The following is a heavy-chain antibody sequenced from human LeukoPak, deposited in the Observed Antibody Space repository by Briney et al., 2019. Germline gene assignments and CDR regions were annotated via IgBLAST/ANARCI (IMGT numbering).Heavy chain of an antibody. V-gene: IGHV1-69*13. CDR2: IIPLFGTA. Sequence: SVTVSCTASGGTFSSYAISWVRQAPGQGLEWMGGIIPLFGTANYAQKFQGRVTITADESTSTAYMELSSLRSEDTAVYYCARVPQANYDSSGYYDYWGQGTLVTVSS. CDR3: ARVPQANYDSSGYYDY. J-gene: IGHJ4*02. CDR1: GGTFSSYA. D-gene: IGHD3-22*01.